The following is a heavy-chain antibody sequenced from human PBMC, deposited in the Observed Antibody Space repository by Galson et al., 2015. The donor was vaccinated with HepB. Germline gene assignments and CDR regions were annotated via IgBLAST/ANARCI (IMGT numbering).Heavy chain of an antibody. D-gene: IGHD4-17*01. Sequence: SLRLSCAASGSSSSSHGMHWVRQAPGKGLEWVAFIWFGGSKDHYADSVKGRFTISRDNSNNMLYLQMNNLRVEDTAVYYCARYYGDYRAVDYWGQGTLVSVSS. V-gene: IGHV3-33*01. J-gene: IGHJ4*02. CDR1: GSSSSSHG. CDR2: IWFGGSKD. CDR3: ARYYGDYRAVDY.